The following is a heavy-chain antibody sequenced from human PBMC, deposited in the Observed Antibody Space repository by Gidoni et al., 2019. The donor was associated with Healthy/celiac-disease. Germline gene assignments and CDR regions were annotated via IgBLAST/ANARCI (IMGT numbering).Heavy chain of an antibody. CDR1: GFTFSSYG. J-gene: IGHJ4*02. D-gene: IGHD6-19*01. Sequence: QVQLVESGGGVVQPGRSLRLSRAASGFTFSSYGMHWVRQAPGKGLQWVAVISYDGSNKYYADSVKGRFTISRDNSKNTLYLQMNSLRAEDTAVYYCAKEILSGWYPYFDYWGQGTLVTVSS. CDR2: ISYDGSNK. V-gene: IGHV3-30*18. CDR3: AKEILSGWYPYFDY.